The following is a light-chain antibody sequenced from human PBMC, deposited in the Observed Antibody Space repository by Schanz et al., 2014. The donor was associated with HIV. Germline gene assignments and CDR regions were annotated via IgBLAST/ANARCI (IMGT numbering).Light chain of an antibody. CDR2: AAS. CDR3: QQYYSYPLT. Sequence: DIQMTQSPSSLSASVGDRVTITCRASQSISSYLNWYQQKPGKAPKLLIYAASTLQSGVPSRFSGSGSGTDFTLTISCLQSEDCATYYCQQYYSYPLTFGQGTKLEIK. V-gene: IGKV1-39*01. J-gene: IGKJ2*01. CDR1: QSISSY.